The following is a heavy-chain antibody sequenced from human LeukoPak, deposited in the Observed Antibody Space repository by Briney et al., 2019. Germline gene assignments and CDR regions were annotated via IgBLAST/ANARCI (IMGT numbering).Heavy chain of an antibody. V-gene: IGHV3-30-3*01. J-gene: IGHJ3*02. D-gene: IGHD3-3*01. CDR2: ISYDGSNK. CDR1: GFTFSSYA. Sequence: GGSLRLSCAASGFTFSSYAMHWVRQAPGKGLEWVAVISYDGSNKYYADSVKGRFTISRDNSKNTLYLQMNSLRAEDTAVYYCARENTIFGVADDAFDIWGRGTMVTVSS. CDR3: ARENTIFGVADDAFDI.